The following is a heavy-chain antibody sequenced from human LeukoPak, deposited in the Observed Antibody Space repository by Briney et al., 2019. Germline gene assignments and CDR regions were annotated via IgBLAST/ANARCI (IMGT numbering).Heavy chain of an antibody. CDR2: ISISGTKT. Sequence: GGSLRLSCAASEFDFSTHAMTWVRQAPGKGLEWVSAISISGTKTYYADSVKGRFTISRDNSKNTLYLQMNSLRAEDTAVYYCAKERGSSGYYYAYWGQGTLVTVSS. D-gene: IGHD3-22*01. CDR1: EFDFSTHA. CDR3: AKERGSSGYYYAY. J-gene: IGHJ4*02. V-gene: IGHV3-23*01.